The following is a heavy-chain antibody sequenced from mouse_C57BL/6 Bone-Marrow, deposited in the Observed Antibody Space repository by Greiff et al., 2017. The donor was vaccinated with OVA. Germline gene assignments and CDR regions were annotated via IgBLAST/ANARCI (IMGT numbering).Heavy chain of an antibody. Sequence: QVQLQQSGAELVRPGASVKLSCKASGYTFTDYYISWVKQRPGQGLEWIARIYPGSGNTYYNEKFKGKATLTAEKSSSTAYMQLSSLTSDDSAVYFCARSERLGDYIDYWGQGTTLTVSS. V-gene: IGHV1-76*01. CDR1: GYTFTDYY. D-gene: IGHD2-2*01. J-gene: IGHJ2*01. CDR2: IYPGSGNT. CDR3: ARSERLGDYIDY.